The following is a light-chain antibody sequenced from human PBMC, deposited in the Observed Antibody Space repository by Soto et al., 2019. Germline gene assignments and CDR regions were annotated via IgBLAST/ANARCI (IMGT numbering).Light chain of an antibody. CDR2: DVS. Sequence: DIQMTQSPSTLSSSIGDRVTITCRASQSLNGGLAWYQQRPGHAPNLLIYDVSTLETGVPSRFSGTGSETEFTLTISGLQPDDCATYYCQQYYYYSTFGPGTKVEIK. CDR3: QQYYYYST. J-gene: IGKJ1*01. V-gene: IGKV1-5*01. CDR1: QSLNGG.